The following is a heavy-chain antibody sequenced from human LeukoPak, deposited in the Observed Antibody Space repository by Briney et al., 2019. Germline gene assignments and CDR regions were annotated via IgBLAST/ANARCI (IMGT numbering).Heavy chain of an antibody. CDR3: ARDGPDIAAAGTLDY. CDR2: ISYDGSNK. D-gene: IGHD6-13*01. J-gene: IGHJ4*02. Sequence: GGSLRLSCAASGFTFSSYAMHWVRQASGKGLEWVAVISYDGSNKYYADSVKGRFTISRDNSKNTLYLQMNSLRAEDTAVYYCARDGPDIAAAGTLDYWGQGTLVTVSS. CDR1: GFTFSSYA. V-gene: IGHV3-30-3*01.